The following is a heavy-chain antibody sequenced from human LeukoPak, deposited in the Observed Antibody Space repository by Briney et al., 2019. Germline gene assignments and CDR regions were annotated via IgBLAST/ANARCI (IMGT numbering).Heavy chain of an antibody. CDR3: AKDYADFWSGYPS. CDR1: GFTFSSYA. V-gene: IGHV3-23*01. CDR2: ISGSGGST. J-gene: IGHJ4*02. D-gene: IGHD3-3*01. Sequence: PGGSLRLSCAASGFTFSSYAMSWVRQAPGKGLEWVSAISGSGGSTYYADSVKGRFTISRDNFKNTLYLQMNSLRAEDTAVYYCAKDYADFWSGYPSWGQGTLVTVSS.